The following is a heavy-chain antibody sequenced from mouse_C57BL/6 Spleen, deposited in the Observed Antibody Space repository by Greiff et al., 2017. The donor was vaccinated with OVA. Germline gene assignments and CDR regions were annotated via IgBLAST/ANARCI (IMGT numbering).Heavy chain of an antibody. V-gene: IGHV5-17*01. J-gene: IGHJ4*01. CDR1: GFTFSDYG. Sequence: EVHLVESGGGLVKPGGSLKLSCAASGFTFSDYGMHWVRQAPEKGLEWVAYISSGSSTIYYADTVKGRFTISRDNAKNTLFLQMTSLRSEDTAMYYCARDGNYVNYYAMDYWGQGTSVTVSS. D-gene: IGHD2-1*01. CDR3: ARDGNYVNYYAMDY. CDR2: ISSGSSTI.